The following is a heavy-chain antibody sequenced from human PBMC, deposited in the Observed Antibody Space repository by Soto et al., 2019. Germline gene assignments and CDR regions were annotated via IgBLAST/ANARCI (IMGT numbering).Heavy chain of an antibody. CDR3: AKDRYFGGYVAPFDY. J-gene: IGHJ4*01. Sequence: GGTLRLSCAASGFTFNSYAMSWVRQAPGKGLEWVSALSGSGGSTYYADPVKGRFTISWDNSKNTLYLQMNSLRAEDTAVYYCAKDRYFGGYVAPFDYWGQGTRV. D-gene: IGHD5-12*01. CDR2: LSGSGGST. CDR1: GFTFNSYA. V-gene: IGHV3-23*01.